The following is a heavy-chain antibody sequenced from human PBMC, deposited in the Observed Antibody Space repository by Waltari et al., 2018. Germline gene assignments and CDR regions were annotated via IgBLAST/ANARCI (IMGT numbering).Heavy chain of an antibody. CDR1: GSTLRNAR. J-gene: IGHJ3*01. V-gene: IGHV3-15*07. D-gene: IGHD3-10*01. CDR2: IKSKTDGGTT. CDR3: ATGGLRGGKDGFHF. Sequence: EVQLVESGGGLVKRGGSISIACAASGSTLRNARRNWVRQAQGKGLEWVGHIKSKTDGGTTDYAAPVKGRFTISRDDSKNTLYLQMNSLKTEDTAVYYCATGGLRGGKDGFHFWGQGTMVTVSS.